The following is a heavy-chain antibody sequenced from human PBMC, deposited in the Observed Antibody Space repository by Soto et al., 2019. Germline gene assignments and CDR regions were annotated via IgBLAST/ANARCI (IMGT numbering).Heavy chain of an antibody. Sequence: QLQLQESGPGLLKTSETLSLTCSVSGGFVSSRAYYWAWIRQPPGKGLEWIGNIFHSGETYYNPSLKSRVTLAVDMSTNQFSLRLTSVNAADTAVYFCAGRGKGYAFDIWGQGTMITVSS. V-gene: IGHV4-39*01. CDR3: AGRGKGYAFDI. D-gene: IGHD3-16*01. J-gene: IGHJ3*02. CDR2: IFHSGET. CDR1: GGFVSSRAYY.